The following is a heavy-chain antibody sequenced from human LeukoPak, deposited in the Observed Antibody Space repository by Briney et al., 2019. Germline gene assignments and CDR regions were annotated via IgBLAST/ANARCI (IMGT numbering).Heavy chain of an antibody. CDR1: GFTFSSYW. Sequence: GGSLRLSCAASGFTFSSYWMNWVRQAPGKGLEWVAVISHDGSHTQHADSVKGRFTISRDNSKRTLYLQMNSLRPEDTAVYFCVKDRADHYSFDSWGQGTLVTVSS. J-gene: IGHJ4*02. CDR3: VKDRADHYSFDS. CDR2: ISHDGSHT. D-gene: IGHD4-11*01. V-gene: IGHV3-30*18.